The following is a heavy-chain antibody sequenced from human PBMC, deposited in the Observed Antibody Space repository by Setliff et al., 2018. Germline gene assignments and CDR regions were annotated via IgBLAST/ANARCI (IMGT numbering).Heavy chain of an antibody. V-gene: IGHV1-18*01. CDR1: GYTFTNYG. D-gene: IGHD2-2*01. Sequence: ASVKVSCKASGYTFTNYGISWVRQAPGQGLEWMGWISAYTGNAYYAPKFQGRVTMTTDTSTTTAYMELRSLRSDDTAVYYCSRLVRYCTRTSCQRASGDDYWGQGTLGTVS. CDR2: ISAYTGNA. CDR3: SRLVRYCTRTSCQRASGDDY. J-gene: IGHJ4*02.